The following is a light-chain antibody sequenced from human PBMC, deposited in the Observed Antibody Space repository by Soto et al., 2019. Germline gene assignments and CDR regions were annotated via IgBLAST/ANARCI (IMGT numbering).Light chain of an antibody. Sequence: SVLTQPPSVSGAPGKRVTISCTGSSSNIGAGYDVHWYQQLPGTAPKLLIYGNSNRPSGVPDRFSGSKSGTSASLAITGLQAEYEADYYCQSYDSSLSGWVFGGGTKVTVL. CDR1: SSNIGAGYD. CDR3: QSYDSSLSGWV. J-gene: IGLJ3*02. CDR2: GNS. V-gene: IGLV1-40*01.